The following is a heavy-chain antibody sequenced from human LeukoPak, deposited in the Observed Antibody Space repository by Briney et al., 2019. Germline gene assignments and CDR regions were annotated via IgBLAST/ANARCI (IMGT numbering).Heavy chain of an antibody. Sequence: PSETLSLTCAVSGYSISSGYYWGWIRQPPGKGLEWIGSIYHSGSTYYNPSLKRRVTISVDTSKNQFSLKLSSVTAADTAVYYCASRGYDFWSGYYRNFDYWGQGTLVTVSS. D-gene: IGHD3-3*01. V-gene: IGHV4-38-2*01. CDR3: ASRGYDFWSGYYRNFDY. CDR1: GYSISSGYY. J-gene: IGHJ4*02. CDR2: IYHSGST.